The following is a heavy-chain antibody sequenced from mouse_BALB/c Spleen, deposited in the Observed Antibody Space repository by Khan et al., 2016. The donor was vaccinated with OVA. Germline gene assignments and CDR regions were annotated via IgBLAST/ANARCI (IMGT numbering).Heavy chain of an antibody. V-gene: IGHV2-6-1*01. Sequence: QVQLKESGPGLVAPSQSLSITCIIAGFSLTSYGVHWVRQPPGKGLEWLVVIWSDGHTTYNSAPKSRLRIRQDNSKSQVFLKMNRLQTDDTAMYYCARHGYYGNYGPYFDVWGAGTTVTVSS. CDR3: ARHGYYGNYGPYFDV. D-gene: IGHD2-1*01. CDR2: IWSDGHT. J-gene: IGHJ1*01. CDR1: GFSLTSYG.